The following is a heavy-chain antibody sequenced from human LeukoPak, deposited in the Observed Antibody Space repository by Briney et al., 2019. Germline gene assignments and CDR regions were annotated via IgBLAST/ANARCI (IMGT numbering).Heavy chain of an antibody. CDR3: VKGPTGGWACWDN. CDR1: GFTFGSYN. D-gene: IGHD2-8*02. V-gene: IGHV3-21*01. CDR2: ISSSSTYI. Sequence: PGESLRLSCAASGFTFGSYNMIWVRQAPGKGLEWVSSISSSSTYIYYVDSVRGRFTISRDNAKNSLYLQMNSLRAEDTAVYYCVKGPTGGWACWDNWGQGTLVTVSS. J-gene: IGHJ4*02.